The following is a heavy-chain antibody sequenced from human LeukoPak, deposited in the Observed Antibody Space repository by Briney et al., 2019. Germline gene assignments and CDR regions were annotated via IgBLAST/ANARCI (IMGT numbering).Heavy chain of an antibody. V-gene: IGHV3-48*02. Sequence: GGSLRLSCAASEFTFSTYTMNWVRQAPGKGLEWVSSISSTSSTIYYADSVKGRFTIYRDNPKNSLYLQMNSLRDEDTAIYYCARSLESYYWGQGTLVTVSS. CDR1: EFTFSTYT. J-gene: IGHJ4*02. CDR2: ISSTSSTI. CDR3: ARSLESYY.